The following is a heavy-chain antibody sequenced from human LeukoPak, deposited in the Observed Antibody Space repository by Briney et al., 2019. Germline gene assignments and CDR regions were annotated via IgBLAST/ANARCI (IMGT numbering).Heavy chain of an antibody. V-gene: IGHV5-51*01. J-gene: IGHJ4*02. CDR1: GYSFTTYW. Sequence: GESLKISCKGSGYSFTTYWIGWVRQMPGKGLEWMGIIYPGDSDTRYSPSFQGQVTISVDQSISTAYLQWSSLKASDTAMYYCARKYGRSSSLVDYWGQGTLVTVSS. D-gene: IGHD6-6*01. CDR3: ARKYGRSSSLVDY. CDR2: IYPGDSDT.